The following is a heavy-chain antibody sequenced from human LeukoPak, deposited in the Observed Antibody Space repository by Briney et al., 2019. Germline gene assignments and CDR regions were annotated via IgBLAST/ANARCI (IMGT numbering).Heavy chain of an antibody. D-gene: IGHD3-9*01. V-gene: IGHV4-61*01. CDR1: GGSDSGGSYY. CDR3: ARGDYDILTRTYYYYYYGMDV. Sequence: SETLSLTCTVSGGSDSGGSYYWSWIRQPPGKGLEWIGYIYYSGSTNYNPSLKSRVTISVDTSKNQFSLKLSSVTAADTAVYYCARGDYDILTRTYYYYYYGMDVWGKGTTVTVSS. CDR2: IYYSGST. J-gene: IGHJ6*04.